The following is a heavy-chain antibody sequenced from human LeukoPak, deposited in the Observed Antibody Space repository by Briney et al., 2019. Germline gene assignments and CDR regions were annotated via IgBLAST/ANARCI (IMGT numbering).Heavy chain of an antibody. Sequence: ASVKLSCTPSGYTFTSYYMHWVRQAPGQGLGWMGIIDPSGGSTSYAQKFQGRVSMTRDASTSTVYMELSSLRSEDTAVYYCARALHLRIAVAGTATDYWGQGTLVTVSS. CDR3: ARALHLRIAVAGTATDY. CDR2: IDPSGGST. J-gene: IGHJ4*02. CDR1: GYTFTSYY. D-gene: IGHD6-19*01. V-gene: IGHV1-46*01.